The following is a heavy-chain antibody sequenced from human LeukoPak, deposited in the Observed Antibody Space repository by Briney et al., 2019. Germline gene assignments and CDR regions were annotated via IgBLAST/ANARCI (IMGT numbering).Heavy chain of an antibody. V-gene: IGHV3-48*02. J-gene: IGHJ4*02. CDR1: GLTFSSYN. CDR2: ISNSGSMI. Sequence: HSGGSLRLSCAVSGLTFSSYNMNWVRQAPGKGLEWVSYISNSGSMIYYADSVKGRFTLSRDNAKNSLYLQMNSLRDEDTAVYYCARGPISGWSADYWGQGTLVTDSS. D-gene: IGHD6-19*01. CDR3: ARGPISGWSADY.